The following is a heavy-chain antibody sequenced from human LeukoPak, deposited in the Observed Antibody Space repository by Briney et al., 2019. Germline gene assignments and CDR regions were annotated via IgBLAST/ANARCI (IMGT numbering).Heavy chain of an antibody. CDR2: INPDSGGT. D-gene: IGHD4-17*01. Sequence: ASVKVSCKASGYSFTGYYMHWVRQAPGQGLEWMGWINPDSGGTYYAQNFQGRAIMTRDTSISTGYMELSSLRSDDTAVYYCARDRARKTVTHLIDYWGQGTLVTVSS. CDR3: ARDRARKTVTHLIDY. V-gene: IGHV1-2*02. J-gene: IGHJ4*02. CDR1: GYSFTGYY.